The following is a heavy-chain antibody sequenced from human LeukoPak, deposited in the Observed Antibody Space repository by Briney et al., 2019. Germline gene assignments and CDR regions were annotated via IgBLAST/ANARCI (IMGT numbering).Heavy chain of an antibody. Sequence: ASVKVSCTASGYTFTGYYMHWVRQAPGQGLEWMGWINPNSGGTNYAQKFQGRVTMTRDTSISTAYLELSRLRSADTAVCYCVRRYFSSTRCRINWFDPWGQGTLVTVSS. J-gene: IGHJ5*02. CDR1: GYTFTGYY. V-gene: IGHV1-2*02. CDR3: VRRYFSSTRCRINWFDP. D-gene: IGHD2-2*01. CDR2: INPNSGGT.